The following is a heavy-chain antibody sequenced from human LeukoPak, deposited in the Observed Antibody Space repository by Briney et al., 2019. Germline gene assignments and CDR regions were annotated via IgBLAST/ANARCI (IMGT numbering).Heavy chain of an antibody. Sequence: SETLSLTCTVSGGSISSGDYYWSWIHQPPGKGLEWIGYIYYSGSTYYNPSLKSRVTISVDTSKNQFSLKLSSVTAADTAVYYCAREVGYYDSSGYYGFWFDPWGQGTLVTVSS. CDR2: IYYSGST. CDR1: GGSISSGDYY. CDR3: AREVGYYDSSGYYGFWFDP. J-gene: IGHJ5*02. V-gene: IGHV4-30-4*01. D-gene: IGHD3-22*01.